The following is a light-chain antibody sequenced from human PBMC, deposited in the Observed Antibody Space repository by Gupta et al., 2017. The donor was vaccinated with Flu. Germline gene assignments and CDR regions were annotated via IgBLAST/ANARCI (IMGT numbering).Light chain of an antibody. CDR1: RGVGNF. CDR2: SAS. Sequence: RVTISCRASRGVGNFLAWFQKKPGKAPKSLIYSASRLESGVPSNFSGSGSGTDFTLTISSLQPEDFATYYCQQYNTVPLTFGGGTRVEI. V-gene: IGKV1-16*02. CDR3: QQYNTVPLT. J-gene: IGKJ4*01.